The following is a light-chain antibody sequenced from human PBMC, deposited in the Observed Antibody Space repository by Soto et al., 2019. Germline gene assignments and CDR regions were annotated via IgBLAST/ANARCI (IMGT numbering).Light chain of an antibody. J-gene: IGKJ5*01. CDR1: QSVNKW. V-gene: IGKV3-11*01. CDR3: QQCNNWPPEIT. CDR2: DAS. Sequence: TQSPSTLSASVGDRVTITCRASQSVNKWLAWFQQKPGQAPRLLIYDASNRATGIPARFSGSGSGTDFTLTISSLEPEDFAVYYCQQCNNWPPEITFGQGTRLDI.